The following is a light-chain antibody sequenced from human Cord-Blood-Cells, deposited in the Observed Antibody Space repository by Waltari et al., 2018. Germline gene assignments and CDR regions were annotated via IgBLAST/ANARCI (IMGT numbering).Light chain of an antibody. CDR3: QQYDNLPALT. CDR2: DAS. CDR1: PDISNY. V-gene: IGKV1-33*01. J-gene: IGKJ4*01. Sequence: DIQMTPSPSSLSASVADRVSITCQARPDISNYLNSYQQTPGKAPKLLIYDASNLETGVPSRFSGSGSGTDFTFTISSLQPEDIATYYCQQYDNLPALTFGGGTKVEIK.